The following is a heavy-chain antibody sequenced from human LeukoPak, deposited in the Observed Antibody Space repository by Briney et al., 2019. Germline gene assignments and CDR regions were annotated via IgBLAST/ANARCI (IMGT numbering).Heavy chain of an antibody. CDR2: IYYSGST. J-gene: IGHJ5*02. CDR3: ARVRFGFRDGDLNWFDP. Sequence: KTSETLSLTCTVSGGSISSYYWSWIRQPPGKGLEWLGYIYYSGSTNYNPSLKSRVTISVDTSKNQFSLKLSSVTAADTAVYYCARVRFGFRDGDLNWFDPWGQGTLVTVSS. D-gene: IGHD3-10*01. V-gene: IGHV4-59*01. CDR1: GGSISSYY.